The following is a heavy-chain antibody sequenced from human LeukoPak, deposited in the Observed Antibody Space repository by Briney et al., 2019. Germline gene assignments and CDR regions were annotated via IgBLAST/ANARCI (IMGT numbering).Heavy chain of an antibody. J-gene: IGHJ4*02. CDR2: IWYDGSNK. CDR3: ARDREGYFDY. V-gene: IGHV3-33*01. CDR1: GFTFSSYG. Sequence: GRSLRLSCAASGFTFSSYGMHWVRQAPGKGLKWVAVIWYDGSNKYYADSVKGRFTISRDNSKNTLYLQMNSLRAEDTAVYYCARDREGYFDYWGQGTLVTVSS.